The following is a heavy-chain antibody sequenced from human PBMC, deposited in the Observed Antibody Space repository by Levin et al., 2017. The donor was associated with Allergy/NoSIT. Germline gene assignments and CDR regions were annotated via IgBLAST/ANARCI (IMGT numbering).Heavy chain of an antibody. V-gene: IGHV3-23*01. CDR1: GFSFSNYA. CDR3: ARGKCGGSWCRPPFDY. D-gene: IGHD2-15*01. CDR2: ISGSGDST. Sequence: SGESLKISCVASGFSFSNYAVSWVRQAPGKGLEWVSGISGSGDSTTYIDSVKGRFTISRDNSKNTLYLQMNTLRAEDTAVYYCARGKCGGSWCRPPFDYGGQGTLVTVSS. J-gene: IGHJ4*02.